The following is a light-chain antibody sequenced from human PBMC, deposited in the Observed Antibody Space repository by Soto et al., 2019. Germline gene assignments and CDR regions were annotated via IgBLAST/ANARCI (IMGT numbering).Light chain of an antibody. CDR1: QSVSSSY. J-gene: IGKJ4*01. V-gene: IGKV3D-7*01. CDR3: QQDYNLLSLT. CDR2: GAS. Sequence: PGERVTLSCRPSQSVSSSYLTWYQQKPGQAPRLLIYGASTRATSIPARFSGSGSGTDFTLTISSLQPEDFAVYYCQQDYNLLSLTFGGGTKVEIK.